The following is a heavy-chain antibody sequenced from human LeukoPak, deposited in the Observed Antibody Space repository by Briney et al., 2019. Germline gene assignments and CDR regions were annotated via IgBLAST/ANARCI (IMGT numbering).Heavy chain of an antibody. V-gene: IGHV3-7*04. J-gene: IGHJ4*02. CDR1: GFTFSSYG. CDR3: ARGDKFSGDY. CDR2: IHQDVNEK. Sequence: GGSLRLSCAASGFTFSSYGMHWVRQAPGKGLEWVANIHQDVNEKYYVDSVKGRFTISRDNAKNSLYLQMNSLRAEDTAVYYCARGDKFSGDYWGQGTLVTVSS. D-gene: IGHD2-15*01.